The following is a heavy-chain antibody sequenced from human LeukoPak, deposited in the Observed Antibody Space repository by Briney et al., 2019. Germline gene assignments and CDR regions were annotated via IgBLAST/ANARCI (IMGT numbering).Heavy chain of an antibody. D-gene: IGHD4-17*01. J-gene: IGHJ2*01. CDR3: ARDRGYGDYVFWYFDL. Sequence: PSETLSLTCAVYGGSFSGYYWSWIRQPPGKGLEWIGEINHSGSTNYNPSLKSRVTISVDTSKNQFSLKLSSVTAADTAVYYCARDRGYGDYVFWYFDLWGRGTLVTVSS. V-gene: IGHV4-34*01. CDR2: INHSGST. CDR1: GGSFSGYY.